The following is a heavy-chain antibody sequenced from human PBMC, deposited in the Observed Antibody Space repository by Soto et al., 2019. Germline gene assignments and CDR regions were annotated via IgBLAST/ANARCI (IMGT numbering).Heavy chain of an antibody. J-gene: IGHJ4*02. CDR1: GGSISSGGYY. D-gene: IGHD3-10*01. CDR2: IYYSGST. CDR3: AQAAWFGEHYFDY. Sequence: QVQLQESGPGLVKPSQTLSLTCTVSGGSISSGGYYWSWIRQHPGKGLEWIGYIYYSGSTYYNPSLNIRVTISVDTSKNQFSLKLSSVTAADTAVYYCAQAAWFGEHYFDYLGQGTLVTVSS. V-gene: IGHV4-31*03.